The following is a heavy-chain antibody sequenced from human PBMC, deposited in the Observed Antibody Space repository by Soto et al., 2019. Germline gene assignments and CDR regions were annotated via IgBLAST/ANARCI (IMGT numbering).Heavy chain of an antibody. J-gene: IGHJ4*02. CDR1: GDSVSNKGAA. V-gene: IGHV6-1*01. CDR2: TYYRKSKWLY. D-gene: IGHD1-26*01. CDR3: ARGIPSAWEVLAY. Sequence: SQTLSLTCAISGDSVSNKGAAWNWIRHSPSRGLEWLGRTYYRKSKWLYDYAVSVRSRVTISVDTSMSQFSLRVTSVTAADTAVYYCARGIPSAWEVLAYWGQGTLVTVSS.